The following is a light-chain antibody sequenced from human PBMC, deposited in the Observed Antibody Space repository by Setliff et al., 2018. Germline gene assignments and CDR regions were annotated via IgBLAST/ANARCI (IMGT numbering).Light chain of an antibody. V-gene: IGLV2-8*01. CDR2: EVS. J-gene: IGLJ1*01. Sequence: PGQSVTISCTGTSSDVGGYNYVSWYQQHPGKAPKLMIYEVSKRPSGVPDRFSGSKSGNTASLTVSGLQAEDEADYYCSSYAGSNNYVFGTGTKV. CDR3: SSYAGSNNYV. CDR1: SSDVGGYNY.